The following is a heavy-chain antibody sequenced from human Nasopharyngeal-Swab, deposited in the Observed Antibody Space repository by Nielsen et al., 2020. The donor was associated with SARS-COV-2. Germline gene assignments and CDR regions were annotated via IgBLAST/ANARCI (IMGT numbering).Heavy chain of an antibody. J-gene: IGHJ3*02. D-gene: IGHD6-19*01. CDR3: ARPGSSGSYDVFDI. CDR2: INSDGSST. V-gene: IGHV3-74*01. Sequence: GGSLRLSCAASGFTFSSYWMHWVRQAPGKGLVWVSRINSDGSSTRDADSVKGRFTISRDNAKNTLYLQMNSLRAEDTAVYYCARPGSSGSYDVFDIWGQGTMVTVSS. CDR1: GFTFSSYW.